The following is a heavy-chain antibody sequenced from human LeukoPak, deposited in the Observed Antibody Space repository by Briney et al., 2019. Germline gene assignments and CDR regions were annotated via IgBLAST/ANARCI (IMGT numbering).Heavy chain of an antibody. Sequence: RPSEALSLTCTVSGGSISSYFWSWIRQPPGKGLEWIRYVYYSGSTKYNPSLKSRVTISVDTSKNQFSLKLSSVTAADTAVYYCARHAGVVVYSDYWGQGTLVTVSS. V-gene: IGHV4-59*08. D-gene: IGHD3-22*01. CDR3: ARHAGVVVYSDY. CDR2: VYYSGST. J-gene: IGHJ4*02. CDR1: GGSISSYF.